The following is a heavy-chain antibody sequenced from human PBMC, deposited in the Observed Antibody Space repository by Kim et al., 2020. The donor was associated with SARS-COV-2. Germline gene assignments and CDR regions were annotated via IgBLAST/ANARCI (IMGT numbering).Heavy chain of an antibody. J-gene: IGHJ6*02. Sequence: GESLKISCKGSGYSFTSYWISWVRQMPGKGLEWMGRIDPSDSYTNYSPSFQVHVTISADKSISTAYLQWSSLKASDTAMYYCARPYCSSTSCYGLYYYGMDVWGQGTTVTVSS. CDR1: GYSFTSYW. CDR2: IDPSDSYT. CDR3: ARPYCSSTSCYGLYYYGMDV. V-gene: IGHV5-10-1*01. D-gene: IGHD2-2*01.